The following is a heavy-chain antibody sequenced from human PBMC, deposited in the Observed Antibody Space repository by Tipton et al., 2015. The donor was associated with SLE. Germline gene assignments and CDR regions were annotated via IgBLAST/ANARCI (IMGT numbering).Heavy chain of an antibody. J-gene: IGHJ5*01. CDR3: ATYSGWFHT. CDR2: INHNHIGST. Sequence: PGKGLEWIREINHNHIGSTNYNPSLKSRVSISLDTSKNQFSLKLNSVTAADTAVYYCATYSGWFHTWGHGALVTVSS. D-gene: IGHD4-11*01. V-gene: IGHV4-34*01.